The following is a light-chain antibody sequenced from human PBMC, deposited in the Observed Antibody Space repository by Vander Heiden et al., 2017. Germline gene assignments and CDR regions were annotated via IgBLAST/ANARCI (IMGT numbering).Light chain of an antibody. CDR1: QSVSSSY. V-gene: IGKV3-20*01. J-gene: IGKJ2*01. CDR3: QQFGSSPPKYT. Sequence: EIVFAQSPVTLSLSPGQRATLSCRASQSVSSSYLAWYQQKPGQAPRLLIYGASSRATGIPDRFSGSGSGTDFTLTISRLEPEDFAVYYCQQFGSSPPKYTFGQGTKLEIK. CDR2: GAS.